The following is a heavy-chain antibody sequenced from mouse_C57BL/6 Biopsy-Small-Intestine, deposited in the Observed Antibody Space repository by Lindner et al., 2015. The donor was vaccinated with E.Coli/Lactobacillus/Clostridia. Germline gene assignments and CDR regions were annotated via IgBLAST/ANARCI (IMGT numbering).Heavy chain of an antibody. V-gene: IGHV1-81*01. Sequence: VQLQESGAELARPGASVKLSCKASNYPFTSYGITWVKPRTGQGLEWIGETYPSSGNTYYNEKFKGKASLTADKSSSTAYMELRSLTSEDSAVYFCARRVLYALDYWGQGTSITVSS. CDR1: NYPFTSYG. J-gene: IGHJ4*01. CDR2: TYPSSGNT. CDR3: ARRVLYALDY.